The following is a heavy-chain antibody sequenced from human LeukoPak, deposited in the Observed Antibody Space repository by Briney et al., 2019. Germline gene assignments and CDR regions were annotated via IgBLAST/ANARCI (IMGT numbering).Heavy chain of an antibody. V-gene: IGHV4-39*07. CDR3: ARANAGVIPLLWFGELLQTTFDY. CDR2: INHSGST. CDR1: GGSISSSSYY. J-gene: IGHJ4*02. Sequence: SETLSLTCTVSGGSISSSSYYWGWLRQPPGKGLEWIGEINHSGSTNYHPSLKSRVTPSVDTSKNQFSLKLSSVTAADTAVYYCARANAGVIPLLWFGELLQTTFDYWGQGTLVTVSS. D-gene: IGHD3-10*01.